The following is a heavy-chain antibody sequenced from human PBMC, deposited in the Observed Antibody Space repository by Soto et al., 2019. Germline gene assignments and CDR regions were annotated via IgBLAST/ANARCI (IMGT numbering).Heavy chain of an antibody. Sequence: ASVKVSCKASGYTFTSYGISWVRQAPGQGLEWMGWISAYNGNTNYAQKLQGRVTMTTDTSTSTAYMELRSLRSDDTAVYYCGRDGVDTATGYYYGMDVWGQGTTVTVSS. J-gene: IGHJ6*02. CDR3: GRDGVDTATGYYYGMDV. V-gene: IGHV1-18*01. CDR2: ISAYNGNT. CDR1: GYTFTSYG. D-gene: IGHD5-18*01.